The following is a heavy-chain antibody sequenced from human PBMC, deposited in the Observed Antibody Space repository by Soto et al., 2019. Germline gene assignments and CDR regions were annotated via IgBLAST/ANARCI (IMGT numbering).Heavy chain of an antibody. J-gene: IGHJ4*02. D-gene: IGHD6-19*01. V-gene: IGHV3-30*18. CDR3: AKDLVADPGGFDY. CDR2: ISYDGSNK. CDR1: GFTFSSYG. Sequence: GGSLRLSCAASGFTFSSYGMHWVRQAPGKGLEWVAVISYDGSNKYYADSVKGRFTNSRDNSKNTLYLQMNSLRAEDTAVYYCAKDLVADPGGFDYWGQGTLVTVSS.